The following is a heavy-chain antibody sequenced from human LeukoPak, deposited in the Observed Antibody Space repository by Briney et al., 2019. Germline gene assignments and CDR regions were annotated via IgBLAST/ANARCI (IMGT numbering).Heavy chain of an antibody. J-gene: IGHJ6*02. Sequence: GTLSLTCTVSGDSINSLDLWSWVRQAPGKGLEWVSVIYSGGSTYYADSVKGRFTISRDNSKNTLYLQMNSLRAEDTAVYYLGESRGEKAPEFYIYGMDRWGQG. CDR1: GDSINSLD. CDR2: IYSGGST. D-gene: IGHD3-16*01. V-gene: IGHV3-53*01. CDR3: GESRGEKAPEFYIYGMDR.